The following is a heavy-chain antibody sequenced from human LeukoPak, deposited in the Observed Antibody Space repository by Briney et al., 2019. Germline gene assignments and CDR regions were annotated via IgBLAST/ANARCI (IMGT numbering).Heavy chain of an antibody. CDR2: IYYSGST. J-gene: IGHJ4*02. Sequence: PSETLSLTCTVSGGSISSYYWSWIRQPPGKGLEWIGYIYYSGSTNYNPSLKSRVTISVDTSKNQFSLKLSSVTAADTAVYYCASSGPWRQWLDYWGQGTLVTVSS. CDR1: GGSISSYY. V-gene: IGHV4-59*12. D-gene: IGHD6-19*01. CDR3: ASSGPWRQWLDY.